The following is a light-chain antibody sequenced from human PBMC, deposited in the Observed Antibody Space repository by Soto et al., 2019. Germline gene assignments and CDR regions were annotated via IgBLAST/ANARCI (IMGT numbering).Light chain of an antibody. V-gene: IGKV3-11*01. Sequence: EIVLTQSPATLSLSPGDRATLSCRASQSVSSYVAWFQQKPGQPPRLLIYDASNRATGIPARFSGSGSETDFTLTISSLEPEDFAVYYCQQRTNWPPWITFGQGTRLDIK. CDR2: DAS. J-gene: IGKJ5*01. CDR1: QSVSSY. CDR3: QQRTNWPPWIT.